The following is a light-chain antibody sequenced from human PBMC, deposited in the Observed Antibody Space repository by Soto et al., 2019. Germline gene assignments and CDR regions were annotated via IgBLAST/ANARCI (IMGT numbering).Light chain of an antibody. V-gene: IGKV1-39*01. J-gene: IGKJ2*01. CDR2: AAS. CDR1: QSISDY. Sequence: DIQMTQSPSSLSASVGDRVTITCRASQSISDYLNWYQQKVGKDPKLLIYAASTLQSGVPSSFSGSGSGTDFTLTINSLQAEDFATYYGQQTYYSPQTFSRGTKLVIK. CDR3: QQTYYSPQT.